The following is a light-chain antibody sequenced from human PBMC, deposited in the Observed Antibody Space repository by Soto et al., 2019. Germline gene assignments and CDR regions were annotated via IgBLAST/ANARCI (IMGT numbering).Light chain of an antibody. J-gene: IGLJ2*01. Sequence: QSALTQPASVSGSPGQSITISCTGTSSDVGSYNYVYWYQQYPGKAPKLMIYDVSNRPSGVSYRFSGSKSGNTASLTISGRQAEDEADYYCSSYTTSSTHVVFGGGTKLTVL. CDR3: SSYTTSSTHVV. V-gene: IGLV2-14*01. CDR1: SSDVGSYNY. CDR2: DVS.